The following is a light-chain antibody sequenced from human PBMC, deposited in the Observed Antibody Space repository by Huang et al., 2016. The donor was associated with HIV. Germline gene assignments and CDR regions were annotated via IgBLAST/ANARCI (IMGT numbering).Light chain of an antibody. CDR1: QDINNY. V-gene: IGKV1-17*03. CDR2: TAS. J-gene: IGKJ5*01. Sequence: DIQMTQSPSAMSASVGDRVNITCRANQDINNYLLWFQQKPGKVPKRLIYTASNLPSGVPSRFSGSGSGTRFTLTISNLQPEDFATYYCLQHLSYPPAFGQGTRLEMK. CDR3: LQHLSYPPA.